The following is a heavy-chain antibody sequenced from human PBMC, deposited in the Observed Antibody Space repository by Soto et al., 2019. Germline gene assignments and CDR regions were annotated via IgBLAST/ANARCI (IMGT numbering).Heavy chain of an antibody. CDR3: ARRITIFGVVRTYYYYYMDV. D-gene: IGHD3-3*01. CDR1: GGSFRGYY. J-gene: IGHJ6*03. V-gene: IGHV4-34*01. Sequence: PSETLSLTCAGYGGSFRGYYWRWIRQPPGKGLEWIGEINHSGSTNYNPSLKSRVTISVDTSKNQFSLKLSSVTAADTAVYYCARRITIFGVVRTYYYYYMDVRGKGTTVTVSS. CDR2: INHSGST.